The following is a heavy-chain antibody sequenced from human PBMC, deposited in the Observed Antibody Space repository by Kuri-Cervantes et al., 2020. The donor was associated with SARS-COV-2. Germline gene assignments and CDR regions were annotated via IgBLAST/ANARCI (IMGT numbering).Heavy chain of an antibody. J-gene: IGHJ6*03. Sequence: SETLSLTCAVSGYSISSGYYWGWIRQPPGKGLEWIGSIYHSGSTYYNPSLKSRVTISVDTSKNQFSLKLSSVTAADTAVYYCAGITIFGVVIIYYYMDVWGKGTTVTVSS. V-gene: IGHV4-38-2*01. CDR2: IYHSGST. D-gene: IGHD3-3*01. CDR1: GYSISSGYY. CDR3: AGITIFGVVIIYYYMDV.